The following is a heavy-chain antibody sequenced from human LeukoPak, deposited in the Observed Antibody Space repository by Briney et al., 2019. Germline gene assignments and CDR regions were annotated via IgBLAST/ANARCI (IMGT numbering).Heavy chain of an antibody. CDR3: AREHSSGFIQH. V-gene: IGHV4-4*07. Sequence: PSETLSLTCTVSGGSISSHYWSWIRQPAGKGLEWIGRIYTSGSTNYNSSLKSRVTMSVDTSKNQFSLKLSSVTAADTAVYYCAREHSSGFIQHWGQGTLVTVSS. CDR2: IYTSGST. D-gene: IGHD6-19*01. CDR1: GGSISSHY. J-gene: IGHJ1*01.